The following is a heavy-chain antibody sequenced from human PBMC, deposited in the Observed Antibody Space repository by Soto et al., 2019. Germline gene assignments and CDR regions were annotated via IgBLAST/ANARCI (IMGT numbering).Heavy chain of an antibody. J-gene: IGHJ4*02. CDR1: GFTFSSYS. Sequence: PGGSLRLSCAASGFTFSSYSMNWVRQAPGKGLEWVSSISSSSSYIYYADSVKGRFTISRDNAKNSLYLQMNSLGVEDTAVYYCARGGGGGLFEHWGQGVLVTVSS. CDR2: ISSSSSYI. CDR3: ARGGGGGLFEH. V-gene: IGHV3-21*01. D-gene: IGHD2-21*01.